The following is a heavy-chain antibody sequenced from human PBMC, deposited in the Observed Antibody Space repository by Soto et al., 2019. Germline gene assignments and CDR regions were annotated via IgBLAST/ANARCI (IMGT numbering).Heavy chain of an antibody. CDR3: ARDLLLYSSSSTVDYYFDY. D-gene: IGHD6-6*01. J-gene: IGHJ4*02. CDR2: IWYDGSNK. CDR1: GFTFSSYG. Sequence: GGSLRLSCAASGFTFSSYGMHWVRQAPGKGLEWVAVIWYDGSNKYYADSVKGRFTISRDNSKKTLYLQMNGLRAEDTAVYYCARDLLLYSSSSTVDYYFDYLGQGTLVTVSS. V-gene: IGHV3-33*01.